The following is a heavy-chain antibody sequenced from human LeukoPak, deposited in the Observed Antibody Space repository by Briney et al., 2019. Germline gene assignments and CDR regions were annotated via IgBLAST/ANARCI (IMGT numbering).Heavy chain of an antibody. CDR1: GYTFTSYG. V-gene: IGHV1-46*01. D-gene: IGHD3-22*01. Sequence: ASVKVSCKASGYTFTSYGISWVRQAPGQGLEWMGIINPSGGSTSYAQKFQGRVTMTRDTSTSTVYMELSSLRSEDTAVYYCARGYYYDSSGYYYYFDYWGQGTLVTVSS. CDR2: INPSGGST. CDR3: ARGYYYDSSGYYYYFDY. J-gene: IGHJ4*02.